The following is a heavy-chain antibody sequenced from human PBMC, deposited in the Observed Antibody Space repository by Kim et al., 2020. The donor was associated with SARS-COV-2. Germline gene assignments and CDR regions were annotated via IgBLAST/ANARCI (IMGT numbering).Heavy chain of an antibody. CDR1: GGSISSYY. D-gene: IGHD3-3*01. Sequence: SETLSLTCTVSGGSISSYYWSWIRQPPGKGLEWIGYIYYSGSTNYNPSLKSRVTISVDTSKNQFSLRLSSVTAADTAVYYCARGRSITISGVVTAHSYMDVWGKGTTVTVSS. CDR3: ARGRSITISGVVTAHSYMDV. V-gene: IGHV4-59*01. CDR2: IYYSGST. J-gene: IGHJ6*03.